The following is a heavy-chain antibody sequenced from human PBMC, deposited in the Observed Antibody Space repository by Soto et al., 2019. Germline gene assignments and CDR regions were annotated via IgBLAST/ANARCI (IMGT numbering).Heavy chain of an antibody. V-gene: IGHV3-15*07. Sequence: EVQLVESGGDLVKPGGSLRLSCAASGFIFSHAWFHWVRQPPGKGLELVGRVKNNGGATDYAASVKGRFTISRDDAKDTVYLQMTILRTEDTAIYYCAADLGPAYDSNNWFDPWGQGTLVTGSS. CDR1: GFIFSHAW. D-gene: IGHD2-21*01. CDR2: VKNNGGAT. J-gene: IGHJ5*02. CDR3: AADLGPAYDSNNWFDP.